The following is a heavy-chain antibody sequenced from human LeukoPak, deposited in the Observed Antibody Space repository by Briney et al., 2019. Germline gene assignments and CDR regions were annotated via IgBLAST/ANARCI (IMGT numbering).Heavy chain of an antibody. CDR1: GYTFTSYY. D-gene: IGHD5-24*01. J-gene: IGHJ4*02. Sequence: ASVKVSCKASGYTFTSYYMHWVRQAPGQELEWMGIINPSGGSTSYAQKFQGRVTMTRDMSTSTVYMELSSLRSEDTAVYYCARGVEMATIEAYWGQGTLVTVSS. CDR2: INPSGGST. CDR3: ARGVEMATIEAY. V-gene: IGHV1-46*01.